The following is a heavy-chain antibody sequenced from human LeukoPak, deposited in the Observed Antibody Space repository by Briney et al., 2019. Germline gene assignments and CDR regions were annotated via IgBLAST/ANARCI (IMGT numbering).Heavy chain of an antibody. CDR1: GFTFTNVW. V-gene: IGHV3-15*01. Sequence: GGSLRLSCAGSGFTFTNVWMKWVRQAPGKGLEWVGQIKTKTDGGTADYAAPVKGRFTISRDDSKNTLYLQRNSLRAEDTSLYSCATESFRKSGIDYWGQGTQVTVSS. D-gene: IGHD5-12*01. J-gene: IGHJ4*02. CDR3: ATESFRKSGIDY. CDR2: IKTKTDGGTA.